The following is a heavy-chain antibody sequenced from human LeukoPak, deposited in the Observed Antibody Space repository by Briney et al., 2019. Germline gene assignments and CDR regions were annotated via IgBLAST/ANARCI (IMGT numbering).Heavy chain of an antibody. J-gene: IGHJ4*02. Sequence: ASVKVSCKAPENTFTGHYVHWVRQAPGQGLEWMGWISPDNGGTNYAQKFRGRVTVTRDTSIRTAYMELGSLTSDDTAVYYCARYSAQGTYWGQGTLVTVSS. CDR3: ARYSAQGTY. V-gene: IGHV1-2*02. D-gene: IGHD1-7*01. CDR2: ISPDNGGT. CDR1: ENTFTGHY.